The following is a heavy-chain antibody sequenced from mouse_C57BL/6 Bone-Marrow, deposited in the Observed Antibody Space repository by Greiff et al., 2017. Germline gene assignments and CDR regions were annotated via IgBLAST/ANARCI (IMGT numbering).Heavy chain of an antibody. CDR3: AKTGTGWAWFAY. J-gene: IGHJ3*01. CDR2: ISSGSSTI. D-gene: IGHD4-1*01. CDR1: GFTFSDYG. V-gene: IGHV5-17*01. Sequence: DVMLVESGGGLVKPGGSLKLSCAASGFTFSDYGMHWVRQAPEKGLEWVAYISSGSSTIYYADTVKGRFTISRDNAKNTLFLQMTSLRSEDTAMYYCAKTGTGWAWFAYWGQGTLVTVSA.